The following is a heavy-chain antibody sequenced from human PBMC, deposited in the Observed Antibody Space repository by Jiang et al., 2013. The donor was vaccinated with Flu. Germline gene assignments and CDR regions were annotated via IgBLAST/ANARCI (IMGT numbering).Heavy chain of an antibody. CDR3: ASQGSIVGGFNY. J-gene: IGHJ4*02. CDR1: GDSISSYF. Sequence: SGSGLVKPSETLSLTCSVSGDSISSYFWSWIRQPPGKGLEWIGYIYYSGSTNYNPSLKSRVTISADTSKNQVSLKLSSVTAADTAVYFCASQGSIVGGFNYWGQGTLVTVSS. D-gene: IGHD1-26*01. CDR2: IYYSGST. V-gene: IGHV4-59*08.